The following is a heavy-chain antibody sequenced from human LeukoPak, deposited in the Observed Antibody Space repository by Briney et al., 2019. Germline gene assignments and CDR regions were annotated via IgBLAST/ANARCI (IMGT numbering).Heavy chain of an antibody. CDR1: GFTFSSYA. D-gene: IGHD6-19*01. CDR3: ARVSIGWYSFDY. V-gene: IGHV3-23*01. J-gene: IGHJ4*02. CDR2: ISGSGGST. Sequence: GRSLRLSCAASGFTFSSYAMSWVRQAPGKGLEWVSAISGSGGSTYYADSVKGRFAISRDNAKDSLYLQMNSLRAEDTAVYYCARVSIGWYSFDYWGQGTLVTVSS.